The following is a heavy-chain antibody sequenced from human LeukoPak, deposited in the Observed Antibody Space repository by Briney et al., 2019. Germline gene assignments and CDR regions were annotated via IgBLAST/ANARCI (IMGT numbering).Heavy chain of an antibody. V-gene: IGHV4-4*07. D-gene: IGHD4-17*01. CDR3: ARGPTTVTRAFDY. J-gene: IGHJ4*02. Sequence: SETLSLTCTVSGGSFSIYYWSWIRQPAGKGLEYIGRIYTSGSTNYNPSLKSRVTMSADTSKSQFSLKLSSVTAADTAVYYCARGPTTVTRAFDYWGQGTLVTVSS. CDR2: IYTSGST. CDR1: GGSFSIYY.